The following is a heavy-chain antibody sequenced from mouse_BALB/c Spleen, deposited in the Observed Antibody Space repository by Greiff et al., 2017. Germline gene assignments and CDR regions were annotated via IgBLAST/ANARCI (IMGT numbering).Heavy chain of an antibody. CDR1: GYTFTSYW. J-gene: IGHJ2*01. CDR3: SRIDREGAYYFDY. CDR2: INPSTGYT. V-gene: IGHV1-4*01. Sequence: QVQLRQSGAELATPGASVKMSCKASGYTFTSYWMHWVKQRPGQGLEWIGYINPSTGYTEYNQKFKDKATLTADKSSSTAYMQLSSLTSEDSAVYYCSRIDREGAYYFDYWGQGTTLTVSS. D-gene: IGHD2-14*01.